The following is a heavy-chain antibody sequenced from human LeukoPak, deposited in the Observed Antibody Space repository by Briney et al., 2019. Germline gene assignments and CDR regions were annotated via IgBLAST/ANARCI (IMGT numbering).Heavy chain of an antibody. CDR2: ISGSGGST. CDR3: ASNIVVVITVAFDI. J-gene: IGHJ3*02. Sequence: GGTLRLSCAASGFTFSSYGMSWVRQAPGKGLEWVSAISGSGGSTYYADSVKGRFTISRDNSKNTLYLQMNSLRAEDTAVYYCASNIVVVITVAFDIWGQGTMVTVSS. D-gene: IGHD3-22*01. CDR1: GFTFSSYG. V-gene: IGHV3-23*01.